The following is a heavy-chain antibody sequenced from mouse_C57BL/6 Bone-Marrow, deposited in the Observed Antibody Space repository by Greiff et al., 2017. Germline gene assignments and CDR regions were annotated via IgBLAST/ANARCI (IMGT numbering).Heavy chain of an antibody. Sequence: EVKLMESGGGLVKPGGSLKLSCAASGFPFSSYAMSWFRQTPEKRLQWVATISDGGSYTYYPDNVKDRFTISRDTAKNNLYLKMSHLKTEDTAMYYCASDFYDGDYWGQGTSATVSS. D-gene: IGHD2-3*01. CDR3: ASDFYDGDY. CDR1: GFPFSSYA. J-gene: IGHJ4*01. V-gene: IGHV5-4*03. CDR2: ISDGGSYT.